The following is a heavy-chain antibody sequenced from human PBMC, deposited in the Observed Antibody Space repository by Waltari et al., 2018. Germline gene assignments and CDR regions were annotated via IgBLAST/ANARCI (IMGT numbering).Heavy chain of an antibody. J-gene: IGHJ4*02. V-gene: IGHV4-34*01. D-gene: IGHD4-4*01. CDR1: GGSFSGYY. CDR3: ARRKYSNYVGYFDY. Sequence: QVQLQQWGAGPLKPSETLSLTCAVYGGSFSGYYWSWIRQPPGKGLEWIGEINHSGSTNYNPSLKSRVTISVDTSKNQFSLKLSSVTAADTAVYYCARRKYSNYVGYFDYWGQGTLVTVSS. CDR2: INHSGST.